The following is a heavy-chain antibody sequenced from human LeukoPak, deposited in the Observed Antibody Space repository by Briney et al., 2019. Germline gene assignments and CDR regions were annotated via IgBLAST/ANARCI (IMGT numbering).Heavy chain of an antibody. CDR3: AKDRKYYDSSGYYYVAPFDY. Sequence: GGSLRLSCAASGFTFSSYGMSWVRQAPGKGLEWVSAISGSGGSTYYADSVKGRFTISRDNFKNTLYLQMNSLRAEDTAVYYCAKDRKYYDSSGYYYVAPFDYWGQGTLVTVSS. J-gene: IGHJ4*02. D-gene: IGHD3-22*01. CDR2: ISGSGGST. CDR1: GFTFSSYG. V-gene: IGHV3-23*01.